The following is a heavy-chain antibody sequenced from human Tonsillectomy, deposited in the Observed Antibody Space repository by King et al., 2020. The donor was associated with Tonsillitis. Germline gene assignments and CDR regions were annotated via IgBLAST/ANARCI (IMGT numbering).Heavy chain of an antibody. CDR3: AHRPGGYSYGWGEQWFDP. CDR2: IYWDDDK. Sequence: ITLKESGPTLVKPTQTLTLTCTFSGFSLSTSGVGVGWIRQPPGKALEWLALIYWDDDKRYSPSLKSRLTITKDTSKNQVVLTMTNMDPVDTATYYCAHRPGGYSYGWGEQWFDPWGQGTLVTVSS. V-gene: IGHV2-5*02. CDR1: GFSLSTSGVG. J-gene: IGHJ5*02. D-gene: IGHD5-18*01.